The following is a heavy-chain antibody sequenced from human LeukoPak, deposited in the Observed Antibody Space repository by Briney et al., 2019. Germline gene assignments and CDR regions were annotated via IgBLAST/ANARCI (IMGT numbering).Heavy chain of an antibody. CDR1: GFTFSSYA. D-gene: IGHD3-22*01. Sequence: GGSLRLSCAASGFTFSSYAMSWVRQAPGKGLEWVSAISGSGGSTYYADSVKGRFTISRDNSKNTLYLQMNSLRAEDTAVYCCAKDPRLLLSYYFDYWGQGTLVTVSS. CDR3: AKDPRLLLSYYFDY. J-gene: IGHJ4*02. CDR2: ISGSGGST. V-gene: IGHV3-23*01.